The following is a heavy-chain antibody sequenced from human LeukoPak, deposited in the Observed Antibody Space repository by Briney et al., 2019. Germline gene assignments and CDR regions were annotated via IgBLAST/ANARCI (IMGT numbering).Heavy chain of an antibody. J-gene: IGHJ6*03. Sequence: PGGSLRLSCAASGSTFSSYWMHWVRQAPGKGLVWVSRINSDGSSTSYADSVKGRFTISRDNAKNTLYLQMNSLRAEDTAVYYCARYGDYAVYYYYMDVWGKGTTVTVSS. V-gene: IGHV3-74*01. CDR2: INSDGSST. CDR3: ARYGDYAVYYYYMDV. D-gene: IGHD4-17*01. CDR1: GSTFSSYW.